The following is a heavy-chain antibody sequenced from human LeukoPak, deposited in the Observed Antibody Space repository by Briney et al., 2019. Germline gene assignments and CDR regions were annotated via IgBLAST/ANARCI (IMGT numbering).Heavy chain of an antibody. D-gene: IGHD1/OR15-1a*01. CDR1: GFSFSDNY. Sequence: GGSLRLSCAASGFSFSDNYMSWVRQAPGKGLEWISYISGNSGYTKYADSVKGRFTIYRDNARKSLYLQMNNVTADDTAVYYCTRQTNYYYGMDVWGQGTTVTVSS. CDR3: TRQTNYYYGMDV. V-gene: IGHV3-11*03. CDR2: ISGNSGYT. J-gene: IGHJ6*02.